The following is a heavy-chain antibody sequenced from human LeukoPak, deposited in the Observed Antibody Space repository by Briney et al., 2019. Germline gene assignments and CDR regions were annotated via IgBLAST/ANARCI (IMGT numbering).Heavy chain of an antibody. Sequence: SVKVSCKASGGTFSSYAISWVRQAPGRGLEWMGGIIPIFGTANYAQKFQGRVTVTADKSTSTAYMELSSLRSEDTAVYYCARVAPYCSSTSCYFNYWGQGTLVTVSS. CDR1: GGTFSSYA. CDR2: IIPIFGTA. J-gene: IGHJ4*02. V-gene: IGHV1-69*06. CDR3: ARVAPYCSSTSCYFNY. D-gene: IGHD2-2*01.